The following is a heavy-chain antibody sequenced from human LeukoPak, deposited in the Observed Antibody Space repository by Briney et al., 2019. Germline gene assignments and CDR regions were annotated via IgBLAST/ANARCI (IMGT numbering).Heavy chain of an antibody. CDR3: AREDSGYGLHLDY. J-gene: IGHJ4*02. CDR2: IYSGGNT. Sequence: GGSLRLSCAASGFAVIDNYMYWVRQAPGKGLEWVAVIYSGGNTYYADSVAGRFTISRDTATNTVYLQMNSLRADDTAVYYCAREDSGYGLHLDYWGQGTLVTVSS. CDR1: GFAVIDNY. V-gene: IGHV3-66*01. D-gene: IGHD5-12*01.